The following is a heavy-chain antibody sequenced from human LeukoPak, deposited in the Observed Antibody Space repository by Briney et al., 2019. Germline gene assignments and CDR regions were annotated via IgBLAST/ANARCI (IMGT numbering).Heavy chain of an antibody. CDR3: ARSLQLLLMVAAFDI. D-gene: IGHD2-8*01. CDR2: MSSSGIS. CDR1: NGSISSDTYF. Sequence: SETLSLTCTVSNGSISSDTYFWSWIRQPAGKGLEWIGRMSSSGISTYSPSLKSRVTISVDTSKNQFSLKLSSVTAADTAVYYCARSLQLLLMVAAFDIWGQGTMVTVSS. V-gene: IGHV4-61*10. J-gene: IGHJ3*02.